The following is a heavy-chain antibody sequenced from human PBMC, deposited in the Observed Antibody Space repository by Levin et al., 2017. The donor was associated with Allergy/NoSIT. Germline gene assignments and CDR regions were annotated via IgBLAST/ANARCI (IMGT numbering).Heavy chain of an antibody. CDR1: GFAFSNYA. Sequence: LSLTCAASGFAFSNYAMSWVRQAPGKGLEWVSGISNFGGTSYYAESVKGRFTVSRDNSKNTLYLQMNNVRVEDTAVYYCAKGPHPKVNYESWGQGTLVTVSS. CDR2: ISNFGGTS. J-gene: IGHJ4*02. V-gene: IGHV3-23*01. CDR3: AKGPHPKVNYES.